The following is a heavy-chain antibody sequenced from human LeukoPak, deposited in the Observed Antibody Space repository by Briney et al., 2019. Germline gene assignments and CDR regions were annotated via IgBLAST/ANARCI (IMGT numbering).Heavy chain of an antibody. Sequence: GGSLRLSCAASGFTVSSNYMSWVRQAPGKGLEWVSVIYSGGSTYYADSVKGRFTISRDNSKNTLYLQMNSLRAEDTAVYYCARDSSIAVAGNWGEGTLVTVSS. CDR1: GFTVSSNY. CDR3: ARDSSIAVAGN. J-gene: IGHJ4*02. V-gene: IGHV3-53*01. CDR2: IYSGGST. D-gene: IGHD6-19*01.